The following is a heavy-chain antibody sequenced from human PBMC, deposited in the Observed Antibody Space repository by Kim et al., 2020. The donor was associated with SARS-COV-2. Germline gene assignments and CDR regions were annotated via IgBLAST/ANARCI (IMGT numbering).Heavy chain of an antibody. CDR2: ISGSGGST. CDR1: GFTFSSYA. Sequence: GGSLRLSCAASGFTFSSYAMSWVRQAPGKGLEWVSAISGSGGSTYYADSVKGRFTISRDNSKNTLYLQMNSLRAEDTAVYYCATWESDWNYVDAFDIWGQGTMVTVSS. CDR3: ATWESDWNYVDAFDI. J-gene: IGHJ3*02. V-gene: IGHV3-23*01. D-gene: IGHD1-7*01.